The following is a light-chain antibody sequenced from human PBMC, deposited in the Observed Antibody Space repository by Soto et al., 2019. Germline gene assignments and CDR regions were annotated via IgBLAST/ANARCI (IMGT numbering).Light chain of an antibody. CDR3: LEGTHWPPT. CDR1: QSLVYSDGNAY. V-gene: IGKV2-30*01. Sequence: DVVMTQSPLSLSVTLGQPASISCRSSQSLVYSDGNAYLNWFQQRPGQSPRRLIYKASIRDSGALTILSGSGEGTDLTLQTNRGEGEDVVLDYSLEGTHWPPTFGRGTRVEIK. J-gene: IGKJ4*02. CDR2: KAS.